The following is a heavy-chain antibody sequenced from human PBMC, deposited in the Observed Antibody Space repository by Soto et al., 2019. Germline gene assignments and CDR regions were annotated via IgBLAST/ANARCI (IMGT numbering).Heavy chain of an antibody. V-gene: IGHV6-1*01. J-gene: IGHJ6*03. CDR2: TYYRSKWYN. CDR1: GDSVSSNSAA. Sequence: PSQTLSLTCAISGDSVSSNSAAWNWIRQSPSRGLEWLGGTYYRSKWYNDYAVSVKSRITINPDTSKNQFSLQLNSVTPEDTAVYYCARGGWNDASALGYYYMDVWGKGTTVTVSS. D-gene: IGHD1-1*01. CDR3: ARGGWNDASALGYYYMDV.